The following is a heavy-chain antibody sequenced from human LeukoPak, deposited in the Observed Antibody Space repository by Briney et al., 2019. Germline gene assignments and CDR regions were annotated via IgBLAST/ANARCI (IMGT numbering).Heavy chain of an antibody. V-gene: IGHV3-7*01. CDR2: IKGDESAK. CDR3: ARDVVGSLDY. Sequence: GGSLRLSCAASGFTFSTYWMAWVRQAPGKGLEWVANIKGDESAKHQADSVKGRFTISRDNAQNSVYLQMISLRGEDTAVYYCARDVVGSLDYWGQGTLVTVSS. D-gene: IGHD1-26*01. CDR1: GFTFSTYW. J-gene: IGHJ4*02.